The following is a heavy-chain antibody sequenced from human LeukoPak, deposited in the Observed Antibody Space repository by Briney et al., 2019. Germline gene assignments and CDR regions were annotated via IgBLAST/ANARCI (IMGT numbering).Heavy chain of an antibody. CDR1: GGTFSSYA. V-gene: IGHV1-69*13. CDR3: ARAGIKYDFWSGYYDEFDY. CDR2: IIPIFGTA. J-gene: IGHJ4*02. Sequence: SVKVSCKASGGTFSSYAISWVRQAPGQGLEWMGGIIPIFGTANYAQKFQGRVTITADESTSTAYMELSSLRSEDTAVYYCARAGIKYDFWSGYYDEFDYWGQGTLVTVSS. D-gene: IGHD3-3*01.